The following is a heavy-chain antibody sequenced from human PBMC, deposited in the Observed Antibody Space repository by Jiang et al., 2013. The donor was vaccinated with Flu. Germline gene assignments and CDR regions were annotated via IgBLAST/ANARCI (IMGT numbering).Heavy chain of an antibody. V-gene: IGHV1-69*04. Sequence: GAEVKKPGSSVKVSSQGFWRHLQQLCYQLGATGPGQGLEWMGRIIPILGIANYAQKFQGRVTITADKSTSTAYMELSSLRSEDTAVYYCARVRDGMAYFDYWGQGTLVTVSS. CDR2: IIPILGIA. D-gene: IGHD5-24*01. J-gene: IGHJ4*02. CDR3: ARVRDGMAYFDY. CDR1: RHLQQLC.